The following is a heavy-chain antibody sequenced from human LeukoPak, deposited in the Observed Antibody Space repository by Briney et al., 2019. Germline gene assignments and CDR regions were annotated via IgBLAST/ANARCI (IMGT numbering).Heavy chain of an antibody. Sequence: ASVKVSCKASGYTFTGYYMHWVRQAPGQGLEWMGWINPNSGGTNYAQKFQGRVTMTRDTSVSTAYMELSRLRSDDTAVYYCARIMIRLGWFDPWGQGTLVTVSS. CDR1: GYTFTGYY. V-gene: IGHV1-2*02. CDR3: ARIMIRLGWFDP. J-gene: IGHJ5*02. CDR2: INPNSGGT. D-gene: IGHD3-16*01.